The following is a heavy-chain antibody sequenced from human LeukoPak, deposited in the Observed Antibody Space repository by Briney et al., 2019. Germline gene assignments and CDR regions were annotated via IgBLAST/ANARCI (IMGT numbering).Heavy chain of an antibody. CDR2: IYYSGST. D-gene: IGHD3-3*01. J-gene: IGHJ3*02. CDR1: GGSVSSGSYY. V-gene: IGHV4-61*01. CDR3: ARERFLEWSPGAFDI. Sequence: SETLSLTCTASGGSVSSGSYYWSWIRQPPGKGLEWIGYIYYSGSTNYNPSLKSRVTISVDTSKNQFSLKLSSVTAADTAVYYCARERFLEWSPGAFDIWGQGTMVTVSS.